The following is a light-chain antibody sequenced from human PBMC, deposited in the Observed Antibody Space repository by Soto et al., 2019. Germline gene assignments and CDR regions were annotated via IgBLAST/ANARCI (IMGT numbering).Light chain of an antibody. J-gene: IGKJ5*01. CDR1: QSVNIY. CDR2: DAS. V-gene: IGKV3-11*01. CDR3: QQRNVWPPIT. Sequence: EIVLTQSPATLSLSPGERVTLSCRASQSVNIYLAWYQQKPGQAPRLVIFDASNRANGVPARFGGSGSGTDFTLTINSLEPEDFAVYYCQQRNVWPPITFGQGTRLEIK.